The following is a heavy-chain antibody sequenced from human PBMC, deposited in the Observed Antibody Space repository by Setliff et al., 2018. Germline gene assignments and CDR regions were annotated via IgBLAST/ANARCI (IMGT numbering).Heavy chain of an antibody. CDR1: GGSISSSRYY. Sequence: SETLSLTCTVSGGSISSSRYYWGWIRQPPGKGLEWIGSIYYTGSSYYNPSLKSRVTISVDTSKNQFSLKLSSVTAADTAVYYCARQVEMATIAFDVWGQGTMVTVSS. V-gene: IGHV4-39*07. CDR3: ARQVEMATIAFDV. J-gene: IGHJ3*01. D-gene: IGHD5-12*01. CDR2: IYYTGSS.